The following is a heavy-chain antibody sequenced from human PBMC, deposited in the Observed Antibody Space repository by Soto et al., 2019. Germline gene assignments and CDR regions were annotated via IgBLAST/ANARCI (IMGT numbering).Heavy chain of an antibody. D-gene: IGHD4-17*01. CDR1: GGSVSSCSYY. CDR2: IYYSGST. CDR3: ARVPDYGDFGSWFDP. J-gene: IGHJ5*02. Sequence: PSETLSLTCTVSGGSVSSCSYYWSWIRQPPGKGLEWIGYIYYSGSTNYNPSLKSRVTISVDTSKNQFSLKLSSVTAADTAVYYCARVPDYGDFGSWFDPWGQGTLVTISS. V-gene: IGHV4-61*01.